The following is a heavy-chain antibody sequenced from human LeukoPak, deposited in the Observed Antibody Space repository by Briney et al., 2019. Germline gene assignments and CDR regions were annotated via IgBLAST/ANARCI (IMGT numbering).Heavy chain of an antibody. J-gene: IGHJ6*03. D-gene: IGHD6-19*01. Sequence: GESLKISCKGSGYSFSSYWIGWVRQMAGKGLEWMGIIYPGDSDTRYSPSFQGQVTISADKSISTAYLQWSSLKASDTAMYYCARRVAATTDYHYYYYMDVWGKGTTVTVSS. CDR1: GYSFSSYW. CDR3: ARRVAATTDYHYYYYMDV. V-gene: IGHV5-51*01. CDR2: IYPGDSDT.